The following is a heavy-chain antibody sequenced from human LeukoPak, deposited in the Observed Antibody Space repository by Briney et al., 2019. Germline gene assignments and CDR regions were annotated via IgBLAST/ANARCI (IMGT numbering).Heavy chain of an antibody. Sequence: GGSLRLSCAASGFTFSSYAMHWVRQAPGKGLEWVAVISYGGSNKYYADSVKGRFTISRDNSKNTLYLQMNSLRAEDTAVYYCTRDPRRLDYWGQGTLVTVSS. V-gene: IGHV3-30*04. J-gene: IGHJ4*02. CDR2: ISYGGSNK. CDR3: TRDPRRLDY. CDR1: GFTFSSYA.